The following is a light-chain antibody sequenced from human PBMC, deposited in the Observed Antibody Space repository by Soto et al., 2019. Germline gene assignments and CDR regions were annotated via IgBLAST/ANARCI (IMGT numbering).Light chain of an antibody. CDR1: QSISSW. Sequence: EIQMTQSPSTLSASVGDRVTITCRASQSISSWLAWYQQKPGKAPKLLIYDASSLERGVPSRFSGSGSGTEFTLTISSLQPEDFATYYCQQYDSYPLTFGGGAKVDVK. CDR2: DAS. CDR3: QQYDSYPLT. V-gene: IGKV1-5*01. J-gene: IGKJ4*01.